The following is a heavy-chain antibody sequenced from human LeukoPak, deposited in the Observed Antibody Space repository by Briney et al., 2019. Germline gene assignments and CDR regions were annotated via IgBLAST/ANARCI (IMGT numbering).Heavy chain of an antibody. D-gene: IGHD2-2*01. V-gene: IGHV4-4*09. CDR1: GGSISSYY. J-gene: IGHJ5*02. CDR2: IYTSGST. Sequence: PSETLSLTCTVSGGSISSYYWSWIRQPPGKGLEWIGYIYTSGSTNYNPSLKSRVTISVDTSKNQFSLKLSSVTAADTAVYYCARLGTKYQLSPVAWFDPWGQGTLVTVSS. CDR3: ARLGTKYQLSPVAWFDP.